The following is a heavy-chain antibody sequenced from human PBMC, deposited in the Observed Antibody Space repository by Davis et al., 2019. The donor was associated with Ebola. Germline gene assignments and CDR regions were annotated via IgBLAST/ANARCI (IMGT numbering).Heavy chain of an antibody. Sequence: SGPTLVKPTETLTLTCTVSGFSLSNGRMGVSWVRQPSGKALEWLAHILSNDEQSYSTSLMNRLTISKDTSKSQVVLTMTNVDPVDTATYYCARISGDYVFGWYFDLWGRGTLVTVSS. J-gene: IGHJ2*01. D-gene: IGHD4-17*01. CDR1: GFSLSNGRMG. CDR2: ILSNDEQ. CDR3: ARISGDYVFGWYFDL. V-gene: IGHV2-26*01.